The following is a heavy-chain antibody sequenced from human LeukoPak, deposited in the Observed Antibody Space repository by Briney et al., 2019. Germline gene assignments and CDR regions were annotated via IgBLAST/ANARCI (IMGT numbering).Heavy chain of an antibody. Sequence: GESLKISCKGSGYSFTSYWIGWVRQMPGKGLEWMGIIYPGDSDTRYSPSFQGQVTISADKSISTAYLQWSSLKASDTAMYYCARLGSCSGGSCYSNYYYYYGMDVWGQGTTVTVSS. J-gene: IGHJ6*02. CDR2: IYPGDSDT. V-gene: IGHV5-51*01. CDR3: ARLGSCSGGSCYSNYYYYYGMDV. D-gene: IGHD2-15*01. CDR1: GYSFTSYW.